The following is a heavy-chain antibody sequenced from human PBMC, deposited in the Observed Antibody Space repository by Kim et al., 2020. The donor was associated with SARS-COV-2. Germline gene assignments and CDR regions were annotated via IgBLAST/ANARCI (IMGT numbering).Heavy chain of an antibody. Sequence: TYYAEAVKGRFTIYRDNPKNTLYLQMNSLRAEDTAVYYCAGRAAASNHFDYWGQGTLVTVSS. CDR2: T. V-gene: IGHV3-23*01. D-gene: IGHD6-25*01. J-gene: IGHJ4*02. CDR3: AGRAAASNHFDY.